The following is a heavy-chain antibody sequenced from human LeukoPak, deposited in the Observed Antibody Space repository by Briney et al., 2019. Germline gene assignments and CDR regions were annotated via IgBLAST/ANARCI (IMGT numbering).Heavy chain of an antibody. CDR1: GFTFSTYS. CDR2: IGRSSSPI. D-gene: IGHD2-2*01. CDR3: ARGPSSQFRTDY. V-gene: IGHV3-48*01. J-gene: IGHJ4*02. Sequence: GGSLRLSCAASGFTFSTYSMNWVRQAPGKGLEWVSYIGRSSSPIYYADSVKGRFTISRDNTKNSLYLQMNGLRAEDTAVYYCARGPSSQFRTDYWGQGTLVTVSS.